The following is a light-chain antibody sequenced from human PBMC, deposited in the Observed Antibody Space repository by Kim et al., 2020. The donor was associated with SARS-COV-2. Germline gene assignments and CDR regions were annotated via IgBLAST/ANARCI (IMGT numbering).Light chain of an antibody. CDR2: EVS. J-gene: IGLJ2*01. Sequence: GQSATLSCTGTSSDVGSYNRVSWYQQPPGTAPKLIIYEVSDRPSGVPHRFSGSKSGNTASLTISWLQTEDEADYYCSSYTSSSTLIFGGGTKVTVL. V-gene: IGLV2-18*02. CDR3: SSYTSSSTLI. CDR1: SSDVGSYNR.